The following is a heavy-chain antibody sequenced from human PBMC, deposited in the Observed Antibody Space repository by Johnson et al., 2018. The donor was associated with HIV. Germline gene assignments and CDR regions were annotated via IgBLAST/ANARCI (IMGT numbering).Heavy chain of an antibody. J-gene: IGHJ3*02. Sequence: QVQLVESGGGVVQPGRSLRLSCAASGFTFSSYAMHWVRQAPGKGLEWVAGISYDGSNKNYADSVKGRFAFSRDNSKNTLYLQMNSLRAEDTAVYYCARADWGYDSSAFDAFDIWGQGTMVTVSS. CDR3: ARADWGYDSSAFDAFDI. D-gene: IGHD3-22*01. V-gene: IGHV3-30*09. CDR1: GFTFSSYA. CDR2: ISYDGSNK.